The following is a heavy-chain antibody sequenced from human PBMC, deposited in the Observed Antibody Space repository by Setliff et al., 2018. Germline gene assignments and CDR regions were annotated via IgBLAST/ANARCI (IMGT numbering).Heavy chain of an antibody. D-gene: IGHD2-21*01. CDR3: ARGLEGEDYFYYMDV. CDR1: GGSISSSNW. CDR2: IYHSGSI. Sequence: PSETLSLTCTVSGGSISSSNWWTWVRQPPGKGLEWIGEIYHSGSINYNPSLKSRVTMPVDKSKNQFSLKLTSVTAADTAVYYCARGLEGEDYFYYMDVWGKGNTVTVS. J-gene: IGHJ6*03. V-gene: IGHV4-4*02.